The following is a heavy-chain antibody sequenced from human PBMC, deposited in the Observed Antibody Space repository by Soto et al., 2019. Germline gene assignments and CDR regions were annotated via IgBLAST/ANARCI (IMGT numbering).Heavy chain of an antibody. V-gene: IGHV1-69*12. Sequence: QAQLVQSGAEVKKPGSSVKVSCKASGGTFRSYAINWVRQGPGQGLEWMGRIIPMFGTANYAQKFQGRVTITADESTRTAYMELSSLRSDDTAVYYCARAVVITAAVYQYYGMDVWGQGTTVTVSS. D-gene: IGHD6-13*01. J-gene: IGHJ6*02. CDR2: IIPMFGTA. CDR1: GGTFRSYA. CDR3: ARAVVITAAVYQYYGMDV.